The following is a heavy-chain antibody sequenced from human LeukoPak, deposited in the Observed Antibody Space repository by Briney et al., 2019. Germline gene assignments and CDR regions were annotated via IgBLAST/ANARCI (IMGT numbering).Heavy chain of an antibody. CDR2: IRSKANSYAT. D-gene: IGHD1-1*01. CDR1: GFTFSGSA. V-gene: IGHV3-73*01. CDR3: TSGLSVRRSNNTPVDY. Sequence: GSLRLSCTASGFTFSGSAMHWVRQASGKGLEWVGRIRSKANSYATVYAASVKGRFTISRDDSKNTAYLQMNSLKTEDTAVYYCTSGLSVRRSNNTPVDYWGQGTLVTVSS. J-gene: IGHJ4*02.